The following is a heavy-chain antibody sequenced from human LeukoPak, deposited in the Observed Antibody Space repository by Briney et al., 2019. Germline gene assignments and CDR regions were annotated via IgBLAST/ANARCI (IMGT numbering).Heavy chain of an antibody. CDR2: IYHTGST. CDR1: GYSISIGYY. J-gene: IGHJ6*03. Sequence: SETLSLTCAVSGYSISIGYYWGWIRQPPGKGLEWIGSIYHTGSTYYNSSLKSRVTVSVDTSKNQFSLKLSSVTAADTAVYYCARNFFWSGYYMDVWGKGTTVTVSS. CDR3: ARNFFWSGYYMDV. D-gene: IGHD3-3*01. V-gene: IGHV4-38-2*01.